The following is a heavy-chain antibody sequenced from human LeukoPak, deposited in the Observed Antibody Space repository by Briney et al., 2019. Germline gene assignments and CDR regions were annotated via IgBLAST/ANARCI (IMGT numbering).Heavy chain of an antibody. J-gene: IGHJ4*02. CDR2: INSDGSST. V-gene: IGHV3-74*01. CDR3: ARDSISGLVQDY. D-gene: IGHD6-19*01. CDR1: GFTFSSYW. Sequence: GGSLRLSCAASGFTFSSYWMHWARQAPGKGLVWASRINSDGSSTSYADSVKGRFTISRDNAKNTLYLQMNSLRAEDTAVYYYARDSISGLVQDYWGQGTLVTVSS.